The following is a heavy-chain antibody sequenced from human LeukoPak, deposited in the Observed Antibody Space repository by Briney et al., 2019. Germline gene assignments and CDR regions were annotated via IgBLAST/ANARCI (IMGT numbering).Heavy chain of an antibody. D-gene: IGHD2-21*02. CDR2: AYYSGST. V-gene: IGHV4-59*01. Sequence: SETLSLTCTVSGGSISSYYWNWIRQPPGKGLEWIGYAYYSGSTEYNPSLRSRVTMSLEMSKHQFSLNLTSVTAADTAVYYCASNTATVFDYWGQGALVTVSS. J-gene: IGHJ4*02. CDR3: ASNTATVFDY. CDR1: GGSISSYY.